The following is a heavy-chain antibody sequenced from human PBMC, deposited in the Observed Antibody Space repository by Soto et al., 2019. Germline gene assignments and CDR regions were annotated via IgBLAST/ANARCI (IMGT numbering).Heavy chain of an antibody. D-gene: IGHD3-10*01. J-gene: IGHJ4*02. CDR2: INAGNGDT. CDR3: ARDLAVLVYFGPLDF. Sequence: GASVKVSCKASGYTFPLHTIHWVRQAPGRRLEWMGWINAGNGDTKSSQKFQGRVTMTSDTSTSTVYMELSSLRSEDTAFYYCARDLAVLVYFGPLDFWGQGTLVPVSS. CDR1: GYTFPLHT. V-gene: IGHV1-3*01.